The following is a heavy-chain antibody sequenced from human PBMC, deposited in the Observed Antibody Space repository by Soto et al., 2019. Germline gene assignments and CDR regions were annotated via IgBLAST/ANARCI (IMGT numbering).Heavy chain of an antibody. J-gene: IGHJ4*02. CDR2: IYYSGST. V-gene: IGHV4-30-4*01. D-gene: IGHD3-22*01. CDR1: GGSISSGDYY. CDR3: ASSRTYDSSGYGGH. Sequence: PSETLSLTCTVSGGSISSGDYYWSWIRQPPGKGLEWIGYIYYSGSTYYNPSLKSRVTISVDTSKNQFSLKLSSVTAADTAVYYCASSRTYDSSGYGGHWGQGTLVTVSS.